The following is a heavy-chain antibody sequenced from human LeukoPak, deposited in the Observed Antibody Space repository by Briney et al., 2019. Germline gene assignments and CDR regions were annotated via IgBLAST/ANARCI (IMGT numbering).Heavy chain of an antibody. D-gene: IGHD5-18*01. CDR1: GFTFSDYY. CDR3: AKDESVLQLWLPDY. J-gene: IGHJ4*02. CDR2: ISYDGSNK. V-gene: IGHV3-30*18. Sequence: PGGSLRLSCAASGFTFSDYYMSWIRQAPGKGLEWVAVISYDGSNKYYADSVKGRFTISRDNSKNTLYLQMNSLRAEDTAVYYCAKDESVLQLWLPDYWGQGTLVTVSS.